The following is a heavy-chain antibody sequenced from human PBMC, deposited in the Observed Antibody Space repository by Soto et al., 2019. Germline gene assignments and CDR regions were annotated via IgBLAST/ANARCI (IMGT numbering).Heavy chain of an antibody. J-gene: IGHJ3*02. CDR3: ARPAGYYDSSGFHVDAFDI. CDR1: GFTFSSYS. V-gene: IGHV3-21*01. CDR2: ISSSSSYI. Sequence: GGSLRLSCAASGFTFSSYSMNWVRQAPGKGLEWVSSISSSSSYIYYADSVKGRFTISRDNAKNSLYLQMNSLRAEDTAVYYCARPAGYYDSSGFHVDAFDIWCQGTMVTVSS. D-gene: IGHD3-22*01.